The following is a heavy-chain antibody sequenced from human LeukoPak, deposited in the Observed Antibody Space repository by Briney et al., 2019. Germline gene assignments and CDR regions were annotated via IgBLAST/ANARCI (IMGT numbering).Heavy chain of an antibody. J-gene: IGHJ5*02. CDR2: IYTSGST. V-gene: IGHV4-61*02. CDR3: AIQRGATVTQPEPNWFDP. CDR1: GGSISSGSYY. D-gene: IGHD4-11*01. Sequence: SQTLSLTCTVSGGSISSGSYYWGWIRQPAGKGLEWIGRIYTSGSTNYNPSLKSRVTISVDTSKNQFSLKLSSVTAADTAVYYCAIQRGATVTQPEPNWFDPWGQGTLVTVSS.